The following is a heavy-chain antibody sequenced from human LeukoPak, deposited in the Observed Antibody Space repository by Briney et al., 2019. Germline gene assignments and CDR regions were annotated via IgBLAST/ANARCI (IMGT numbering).Heavy chain of an antibody. V-gene: IGHV3-23*01. Sequence: GGSLRLSCAASGFTFSSHTMGWVRQAPGKGLEWVSAISGSGGSTYYADSVKGRFTISRDNSKNTLYLQMNSLRAEDTAVYYCAKDLSGNSFMRYFDYWGQGTLVTVSS. CDR1: GFTFSSHT. D-gene: IGHD4-23*01. CDR2: ISGSGGST. CDR3: AKDLSGNSFMRYFDY. J-gene: IGHJ4*02.